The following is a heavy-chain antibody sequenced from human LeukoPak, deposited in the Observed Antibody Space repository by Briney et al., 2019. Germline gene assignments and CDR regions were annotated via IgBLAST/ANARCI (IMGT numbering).Heavy chain of an antibody. D-gene: IGHD2-21*02. CDR3: ARGPALQVVTAIVRWRFDP. Sequence: SVTVSCKASGGTFSSYAISWVRQAPGQGLEWMGGIIPIFGTANYAQKFQGRVTITADESTSTAYMELSSLRSEDTAVYYCARGPALQVVTAIVRWRFDPWGQGTLVTVSS. V-gene: IGHV1-69*13. CDR2: IIPIFGTA. CDR1: GGTFSSYA. J-gene: IGHJ5*02.